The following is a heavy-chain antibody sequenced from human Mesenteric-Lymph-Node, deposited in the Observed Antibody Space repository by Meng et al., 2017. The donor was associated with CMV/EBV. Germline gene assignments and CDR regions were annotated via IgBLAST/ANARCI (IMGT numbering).Heavy chain of an antibody. CDR2: INSNGDDI. CDR1: GLTFDEYD. Sequence: AFGLTFDEYDISWVRQAPGKGLEWVSSINSNGDDITYADSVRGRFTISRDNAKSSLYLQMNSLRVEDTAFYYCATDRGGDWHYGFDPWGQGTLVTVSS. CDR3: ATDRGGDWHYGFDP. D-gene: IGHD2-21*02. V-gene: IGHV3-20*03. J-gene: IGHJ5*02.